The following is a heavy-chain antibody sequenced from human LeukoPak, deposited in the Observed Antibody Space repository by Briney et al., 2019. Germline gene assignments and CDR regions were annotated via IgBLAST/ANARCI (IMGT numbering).Heavy chain of an antibody. CDR3: ARDPRRGSYEVDY. J-gene: IGHJ4*02. Sequence: PSETLSLTCAVYGGSFSGYYWSWIRQHPGKGLEWIGYIYYSGSTYYNPSLKSRVTISVDTSKNQFSLKLSSVTAADTAVYYCARDPRRGSYEVDYWGQGTLVTVSS. CDR1: GGSFSGYY. D-gene: IGHD5-18*01. V-gene: IGHV4-34*09. CDR2: IYYSGST.